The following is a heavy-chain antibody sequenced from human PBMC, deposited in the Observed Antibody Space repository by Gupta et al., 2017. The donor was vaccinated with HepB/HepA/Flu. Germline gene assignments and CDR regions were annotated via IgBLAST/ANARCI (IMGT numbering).Heavy chain of an antibody. V-gene: IGHV4-31*03. CDR2: IYYSGST. Sequence: QVQLQESGPGLVKPSQTLSLTCTVSGGSISSGGYYWSWIRQHPGKGLEWIGYIYYSGSTYYNPSLKSRVTISVDTSKNQFSLKLSSVTAADTAVYYCARGGAGYCSSTSCYQDWYFDLWGRGTLVTVSS. CDR1: GGSISSGGYY. D-gene: IGHD2-2*01. J-gene: IGHJ2*01. CDR3: ARGGAGYCSSTSCYQDWYFDL.